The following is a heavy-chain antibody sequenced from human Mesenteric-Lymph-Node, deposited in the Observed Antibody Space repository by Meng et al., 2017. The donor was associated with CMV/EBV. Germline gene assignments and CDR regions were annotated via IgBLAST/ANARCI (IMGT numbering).Heavy chain of an antibody. Sequence: SGPTLVKPTQTFTLTCCFSGFSLSTRGQGVGWIRQAPGQALEWPALIYWNDDKGYSTSMKNRLTITKDTSENQVVLTIANMDPVDTGTFDCAHSRGYCSCCSCYKGRVVVFDIWGQGTVVTVSS. CDR3: AHSRGYCSCCSCYKGRVVVFDI. D-gene: IGHD2-2*02. V-gene: IGHV2-5*01. CDR2: IYWNDDK. J-gene: IGHJ3*02. CDR1: GFSLSTRGQG.